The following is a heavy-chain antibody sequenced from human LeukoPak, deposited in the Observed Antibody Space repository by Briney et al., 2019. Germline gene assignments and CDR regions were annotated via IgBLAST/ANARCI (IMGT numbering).Heavy chain of an antibody. J-gene: IGHJ4*02. CDR3: ARSLSAAGTWDYFDY. CDR2: INHSGST. V-gene: IGHV4-34*01. Sequence: SETLSLTCAVYGGSFSGYYWSWIRQPPGKGLEWIGEINHSGSTNYNPSLKSRVTISVDTSKNQFSLKLTSVTAADTAVYYCARSLSAAGTWDYFDYWGQGTLVTVSS. CDR1: GGSFSGYY. D-gene: IGHD6-13*01.